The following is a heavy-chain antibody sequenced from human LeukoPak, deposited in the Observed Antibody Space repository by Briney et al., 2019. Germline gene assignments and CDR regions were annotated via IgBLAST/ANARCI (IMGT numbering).Heavy chain of an antibody. D-gene: IGHD3-22*01. CDR2: MNPNSGNT. V-gene: IGHV1-8*02. CDR3: ARAYYHDSSDYYFPLDY. Sequence: RASVKVSCKASGYTFTSYDINWVRQATGQGLEWMGWMNPNSGNTGYAQKFQGRVTMTRDTSTSTAYMELSSLRSEDTAVYYCARAYYHDSSDYYFPLDYWGQGTLVTVSS. J-gene: IGHJ4*02. CDR1: GYTFTSYD.